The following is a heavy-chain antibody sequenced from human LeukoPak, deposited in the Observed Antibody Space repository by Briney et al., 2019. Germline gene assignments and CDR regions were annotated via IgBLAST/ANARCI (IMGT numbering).Heavy chain of an antibody. J-gene: IGHJ4*02. Sequence: GGSLRLSCAASGFTFSSYWMSWVRQAPGKGLEWLANIMQDGSEKYYVDSVKGRFTISRDNAKNSLYLQMNSLRAEDTAVYYCARAYCSSTSCYESFDYWGQGTLVTVSS. CDR1: GFTFSSYW. D-gene: IGHD2-2*01. CDR3: ARAYCSSTSCYESFDY. CDR2: IMQDGSEK. V-gene: IGHV3-7*01.